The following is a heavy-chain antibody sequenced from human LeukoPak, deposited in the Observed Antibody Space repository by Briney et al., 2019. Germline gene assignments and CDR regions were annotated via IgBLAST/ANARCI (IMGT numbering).Heavy chain of an antibody. J-gene: IGHJ4*02. CDR3: ARDKVTTKRFDY. CDR2: ISGSGSST. D-gene: IGHD5-12*01. Sequence: GGSLRLSCAASEFTFSSHGMSWVRQAPGKGLEWVSAISGSGSSTYYADSVKGRFTISRDNSKNTLYLQMNSLRAEDTAVYYCARDKVTTKRFDYWGQGTLVTVSS. V-gene: IGHV3-23*01. CDR1: EFTFSSHG.